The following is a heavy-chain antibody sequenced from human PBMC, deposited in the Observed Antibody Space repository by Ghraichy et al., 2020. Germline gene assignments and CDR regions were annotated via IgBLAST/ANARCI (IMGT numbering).Heavy chain of an antibody. D-gene: IGHD3-9*01. Sequence: SETLSLTCTVSGGSISSSSYYWGWIRQPPGKGLEWIGSIYYSGSTYYNPSLKSRVTISVDTSKNQFSLKLSSVTAADTAVYYCARRSLVLRYFDWRGGSFDYWGQGTLVTVSS. CDR2: IYYSGST. CDR3: ARRSLVLRYFDWRGGSFDY. V-gene: IGHV4-39*01. CDR1: GGSISSSSYY. J-gene: IGHJ4*02.